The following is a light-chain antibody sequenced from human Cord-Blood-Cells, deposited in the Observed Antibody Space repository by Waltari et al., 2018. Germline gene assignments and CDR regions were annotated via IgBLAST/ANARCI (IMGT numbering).Light chain of an antibody. CDR1: QSISSH. CDR2: AAS. Sequence: DIQMTQSPSSLSASVGERVTITCRASQSISSHLNWYQQKPGKAPKLLIYAASSLQSGVPSRFSGSGSGTDFTLTISSLQPEDFATYYCQQSYSTPPWTFGQGTKVEIK. CDR3: QQSYSTPPWT. J-gene: IGKJ1*01. V-gene: IGKV1-39*01.